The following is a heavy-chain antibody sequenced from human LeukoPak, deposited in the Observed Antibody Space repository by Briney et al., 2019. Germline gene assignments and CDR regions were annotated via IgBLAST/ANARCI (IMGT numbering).Heavy chain of an antibody. J-gene: IGHJ4*02. V-gene: IGHV4-4*07. CDR1: GGAISSYY. D-gene: IGHD6-13*01. CDR3: ERDSGIAAAEFDY. CDR2: INTSGST. Sequence: SETLSLTCTVSGGAISSYYWSWIRQPAGEGLGWMGRINTSGSTNYHPSLKSRVTMSVDTSKNQFSLKLSSVTAADTAVYYCERDSGIAAAEFDYWGQGTLVTVSS.